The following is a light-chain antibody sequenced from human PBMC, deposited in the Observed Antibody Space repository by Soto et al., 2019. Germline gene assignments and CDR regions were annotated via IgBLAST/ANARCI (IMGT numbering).Light chain of an antibody. CDR1: QSVRSNY. Sequence: EIVLTQSPGTLSLSSGERATLSCRASQSVRSNYLAWYQQKPGQAPRLLIYGASSRATGIPDRFGGSGSGTDFTLTISRLEPEDFAVYYCQQYASSPLTFGGGTKVEGK. CDR3: QQYASSPLT. V-gene: IGKV3-20*01. J-gene: IGKJ4*01. CDR2: GAS.